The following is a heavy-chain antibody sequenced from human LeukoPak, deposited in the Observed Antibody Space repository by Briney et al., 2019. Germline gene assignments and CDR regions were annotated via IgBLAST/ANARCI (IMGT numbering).Heavy chain of an antibody. V-gene: IGHV1-2*02. CDR2: INPNSGGT. CDR1: GYTFTDYY. CDR3: ARADRLHGGPYLIGP. J-gene: IGHJ5*02. Sequence: EASAKVSCKTSGYTFTDYYMHWVRQAPGQGLEWMGWINPNSGGTSSAQKFQGRVTMTRDTSITTVYMEVNWLTSDDTAIYYCARADRLHGGPYLIGPWGQGTLVTVSS. D-gene: IGHD2-21*01.